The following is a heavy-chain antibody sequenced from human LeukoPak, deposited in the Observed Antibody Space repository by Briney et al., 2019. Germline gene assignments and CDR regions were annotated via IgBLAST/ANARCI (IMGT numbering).Heavy chain of an antibody. V-gene: IGHV4-59*01. CDR3: ARDGSMVRGWGGWFDP. CDR2: IYYSGST. D-gene: IGHD3-10*01. CDR1: GVSISSYY. Sequence: SETLSLTCTVSGVSISSYYWSWIRQPPGKGLEWIGYIYYSGSTNYNPSLKSRVTISVDTSKNQFSLKLSSVTAADTAVYYCARDGSMVRGWGGWFDPWGQGTLVTVSS. J-gene: IGHJ5*02.